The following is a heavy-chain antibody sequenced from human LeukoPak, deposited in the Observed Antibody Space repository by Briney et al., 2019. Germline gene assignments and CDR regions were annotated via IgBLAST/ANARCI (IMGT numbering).Heavy chain of an antibody. J-gene: IGHJ3*02. CDR2: MYSAGTT. V-gene: IGHV3-66*01. CDR1: GFTVSSNY. D-gene: IGHD2-21*01. CDR3: AREDSRDDAFDI. Sequence: GGSLRLSCAASGFTVSSNYMSWVRQAPGNGLEWVSVMYSAGTTYYGDAVKGRFTISRDNSKNTLYLQMNSLRAEDTAVYYCAREDSRDDAFDIWGQGTMVTVSS.